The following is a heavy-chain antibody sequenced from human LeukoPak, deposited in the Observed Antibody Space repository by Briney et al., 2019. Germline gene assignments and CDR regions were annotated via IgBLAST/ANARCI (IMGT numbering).Heavy chain of an antibody. V-gene: IGHV1-69*05. CDR3: ASNYGSGSYVYYYMDV. CDR1: GGTFSSYA. Sequence: SVKVSCKASGGTFSSYAISWVRQAPGQGLEWMGRIIPIFGTANYAQKFQGRVTITTDESTSTAYMELSSLRSEDTAVYYRASNYGSGSYVYYYMDVWGKGTTVTVSS. CDR2: IIPIFGTA. J-gene: IGHJ6*03. D-gene: IGHD3-10*01.